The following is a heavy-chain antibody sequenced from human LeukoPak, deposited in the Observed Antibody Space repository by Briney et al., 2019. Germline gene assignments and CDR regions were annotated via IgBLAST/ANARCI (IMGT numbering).Heavy chain of an antibody. D-gene: IGHD3-22*01. Sequence: SGTLSLTCAVPGGSISSSNWWSWVRQPPGKGLEWIGEIYHSGSTNYNPSLKSRVTISVDTSKNQFSLKLSSVTAADTAVYYCARLLGAYYYDSSGYYFDYWGQGTLVTVSS. CDR3: ARLLGAYYYDSSGYYFDY. J-gene: IGHJ4*02. CDR1: GGSISSSNW. V-gene: IGHV4-4*02. CDR2: IYHSGST.